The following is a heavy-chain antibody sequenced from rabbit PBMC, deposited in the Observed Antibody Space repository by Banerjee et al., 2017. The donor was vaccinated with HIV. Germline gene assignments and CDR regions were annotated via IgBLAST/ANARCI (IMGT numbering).Heavy chain of an antibody. V-gene: IGHV1S45*01. J-gene: IGHJ4*01. CDR2: IVAGSSGIT. Sequence: QEQLEESGGDLVKPEGSLTLTCTASGFSFSSGYYMCWVRQAPGKGLEWIGCIVAGSSGITDYASWVNGRFTISSDNAQSTVDLQMNSLTAADTATYFCARIDPRYYTSDWAYFNLWGQGTLVTVS. CDR1: GFSFSSGYY. CDR3: ARIDPRYYTSDWAYFNL. D-gene: IGHD4-1*01.